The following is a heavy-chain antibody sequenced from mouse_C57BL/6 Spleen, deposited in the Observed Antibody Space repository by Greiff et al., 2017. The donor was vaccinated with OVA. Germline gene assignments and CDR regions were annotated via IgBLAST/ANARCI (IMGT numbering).Heavy chain of an antibody. Sequence: QVQLQQPGAELVMPGASVKLSCKASGYTFTSYWMHWVKQRPGQGLEWIGEIDPSDSYTNYNQKFKGKSTLTVDKSSSTAYMQLSSLTSEDAAVCYCAHGSSSLDYWGQGTTLTVSS. CDR1: GYTFTSYW. J-gene: IGHJ2*01. CDR2: IDPSDSYT. CDR3: AHGSSSLDY. V-gene: IGHV1-69*01. D-gene: IGHD1-1*01.